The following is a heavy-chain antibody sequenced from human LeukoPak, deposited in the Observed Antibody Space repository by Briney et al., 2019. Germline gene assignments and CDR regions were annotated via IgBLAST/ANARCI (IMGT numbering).Heavy chain of an antibody. D-gene: IGHD1-14*01. Sequence: PSGTLSLTCTVSGGSISSYYWSWIRQPPGKGLEWIGYIYYSGSTNYNPSLKSRVTISVDTSKNQFSLKLSSVTAADTAVYYCARVVLVPDYYFDYWGQGTLVTVSS. CDR3: ARVVLVPDYYFDY. CDR1: GGSISSYY. V-gene: IGHV4-59*08. CDR2: IYYSGST. J-gene: IGHJ4*02.